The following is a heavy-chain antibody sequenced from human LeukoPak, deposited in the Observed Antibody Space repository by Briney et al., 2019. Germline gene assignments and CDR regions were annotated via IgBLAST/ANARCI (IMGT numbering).Heavy chain of an antibody. D-gene: IGHD2/OR15-2a*01. CDR1: GFTFSNYA. CDR3: ARSPSSTDVDY. J-gene: IGHJ4*02. V-gene: IGHV3-21*01. Sequence: GGSLRLSCAASGFTFSNYAMAWVRQAPGKGLEWVSSISSSSSYIYYADSVKGRFTISRDNAKNSLYLQMNSLRAEDTAVYYCARSPSSTDVDYWGQGTLVTVSS. CDR2: ISSSSSYI.